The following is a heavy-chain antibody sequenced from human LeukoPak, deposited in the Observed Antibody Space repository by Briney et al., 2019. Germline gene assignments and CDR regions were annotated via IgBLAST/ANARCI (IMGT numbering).Heavy chain of an antibody. CDR1: GGSFSGYY. V-gene: IGHV4-59*10. J-gene: IGHJ4*02. CDR3: ARLLRGDRGYFDY. CDR2: IFTTGST. Sequence: SETLSLTCAVYGGSFSGYYWSWIRQPTGKGLEWIGRIFTTGSTNYNPSLKSRVAMSVDTSKNQFSLKLSSVTAADTAVYYCARLLRGDRGYFDYWGQGTLVTVSS. D-gene: IGHD3-10*01.